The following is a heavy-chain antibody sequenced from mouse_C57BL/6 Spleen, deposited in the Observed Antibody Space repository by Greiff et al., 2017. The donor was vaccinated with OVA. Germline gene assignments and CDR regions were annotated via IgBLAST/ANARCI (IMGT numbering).Heavy chain of an antibody. D-gene: IGHD1-2*01. Sequence: VQLQQSGPELVKPGDSVKISCKASGYSFTGYFMNWVMQSHGKSLEWIGRLNPYNGDPFYNQKFKGKATLTVDKSSSTAHMELRSLTSEESAVYYCARSITTAYYFDYWGQGTTLTVSS. CDR1: GYSFTGYF. CDR2: LNPYNGDP. V-gene: IGHV1-20*01. CDR3: ARSITTAYYFDY. J-gene: IGHJ2*01.